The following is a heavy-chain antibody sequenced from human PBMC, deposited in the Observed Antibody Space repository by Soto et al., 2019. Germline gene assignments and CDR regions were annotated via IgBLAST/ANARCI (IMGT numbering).Heavy chain of an antibody. CDR1: GFTFNNYA. CDR2: ITGSGDSA. J-gene: IGHJ6*03. V-gene: IGHV3-23*01. Sequence: EVQLLESGGGLVQPGGSLSLSCAASGFTFNNYAISWVRQAPGKGLEWVSTITGSGDSAYYADSVKGRFIIARDNSKNTLYMQMHSLGAEDSAIYYCAKGRGTNYYYHMDVWGGGTTVTVSS. CDR3: AKGRGTNYYYHMDV. D-gene: IGHD1-26*01.